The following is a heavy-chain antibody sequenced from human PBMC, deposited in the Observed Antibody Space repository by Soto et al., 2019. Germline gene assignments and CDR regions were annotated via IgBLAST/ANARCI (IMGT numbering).Heavy chain of an antibody. CDR2: INGDGTTT. CDR1: GFTFSTYW. D-gene: IGHD4-17*01. Sequence: EVQLVESGGGLLQPGGSLRLSCAASGFTFSTYWMHWVRQAPGKGLVWVSRINGDGTTTGYADFVKGRFSISRDSAKNTLYLQMNSLRADDTAVYYCVRDLSVTTKFDYWGQGTLVTVSS. J-gene: IGHJ4*02. V-gene: IGHV3-74*01. CDR3: VRDLSVTTKFDY.